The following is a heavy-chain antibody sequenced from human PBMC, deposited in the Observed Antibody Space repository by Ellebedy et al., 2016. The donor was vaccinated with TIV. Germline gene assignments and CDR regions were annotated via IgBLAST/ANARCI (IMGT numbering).Heavy chain of an antibody. CDR1: GYTFTSYY. CDR3: ARGLPYYYDSSGSFFDY. J-gene: IGHJ4*02. Sequence: AASVKVSCKASGYTFTSYYMHWVRQAPGQGLEWMGIINPSGGSTSYAQKFQGRVTMTRDTSTSTVYMELSSLRSEDTAVYYCARGLPYYYDSSGSFFDYWGQGTLVTVSS. V-gene: IGHV1-46*01. CDR2: INPSGGST. D-gene: IGHD3-22*01.